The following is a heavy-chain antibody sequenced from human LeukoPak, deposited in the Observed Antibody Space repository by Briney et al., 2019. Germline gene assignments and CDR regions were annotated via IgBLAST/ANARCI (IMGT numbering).Heavy chain of an antibody. CDR3: AANMVRGVSGNGGKYYMDV. J-gene: IGHJ6*03. V-gene: IGHV3-48*03. CDR2: INCNGSSI. CDR1: GFTFSNYE. Sequence: HPGGSLRLSCAASGFTFSNYEMNWVRQAPGKGLEWVSYINCNGSSIGYADSVKGRFTISRDNAKNSLYLQMNSLRAEDTAVYYCAANMVRGVSGNGGKYYMDVWGKGTTVTVSS. D-gene: IGHD3-10*01.